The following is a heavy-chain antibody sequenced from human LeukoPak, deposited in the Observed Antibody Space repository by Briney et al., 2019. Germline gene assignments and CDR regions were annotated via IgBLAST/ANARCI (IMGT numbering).Heavy chain of an antibody. CDR2: IYSGSST. Sequence: GGSLRLSCAASGFTVSSNYMSWVRQAPGKGLEWLAVIYSGSSTYYADSVKGRFTISRDNSKNTLHLQMNSLRAEDTAVYYCAKDARRSSGWYFFDHWGQGTLVTVSS. CDR3: AKDARRSSGWYFFDH. V-gene: IGHV3-53*01. D-gene: IGHD6-19*01. J-gene: IGHJ4*02. CDR1: GFTVSSNY.